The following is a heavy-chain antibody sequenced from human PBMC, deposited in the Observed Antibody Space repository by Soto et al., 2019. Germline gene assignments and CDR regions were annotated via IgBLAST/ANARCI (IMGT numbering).Heavy chain of an antibody. V-gene: IGHV3-21*01. Sequence: GGSLRLSCAASGFTFSSYSINWVRQAPWKGLEWVSSISSSSIYIYYADSVKGRFTISRDNAKNSLYLQMNSLRAEDTAVYYCASRIAVDGALDYSGRGTLVTVSS. J-gene: IGHJ4*02. CDR2: ISSSSIYI. CDR3: ASRIAVDGALDY. D-gene: IGHD6-19*01. CDR1: GFTFSSYS.